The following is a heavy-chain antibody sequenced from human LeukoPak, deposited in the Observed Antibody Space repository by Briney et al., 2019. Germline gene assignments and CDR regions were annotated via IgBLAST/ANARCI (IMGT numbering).Heavy chain of an antibody. V-gene: IGHV4-59*08. D-gene: IGHD6-19*01. CDR3: ARRKRGSGGPFDY. J-gene: IGHJ4*02. CDR1: GGSISDYY. Sequence: SETLSLTCTVSGGSISDYYWTWIRQSPGTGLEWIGYMDYSGSTAYNPSLKSRVTISIDTSKKQFSMELSSVTAADTAIYFCARRKRGSGGPFDYWGQGTLVTVSS. CDR2: MDYSGST.